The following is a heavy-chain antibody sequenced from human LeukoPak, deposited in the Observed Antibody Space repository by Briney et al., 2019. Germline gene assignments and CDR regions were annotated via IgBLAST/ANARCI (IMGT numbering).Heavy chain of an antibody. CDR2: ISGSGGST. V-gene: IGHV3-23*01. CDR1: GFTFSSYA. CDR3: AKGRTYYDILTGPNDY. J-gene: IGHJ4*02. Sequence: PGGSLRLSCAASGFTFSSYAMSWVRQAPGKGLEWVSAISGSGGSTYYADSVKGRFTISRDNSKNTLYLQMNSLRAEDTAVYYCAKGRTYYDILTGPNDYWGQGTLVTVSS. D-gene: IGHD3-9*01.